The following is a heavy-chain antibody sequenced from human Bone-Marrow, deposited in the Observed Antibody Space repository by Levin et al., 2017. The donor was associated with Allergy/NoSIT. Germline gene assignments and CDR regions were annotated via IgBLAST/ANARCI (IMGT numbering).Heavy chain of an antibody. J-gene: IGHJ6*02. V-gene: IGHV3-23*01. CDR2: ISGSAGSI. Sequence: GGSLRLSCADSRFTFNTYAMTWVRQAPGKGLEWVSAISGSAGSIYYADSVKGRFTISRDNSKTTLYLQMNSLRAEDTGVYYCASFAAGSFYYGMDVWGHGTTVAVSS. CDR1: RFTFNTYA. D-gene: IGHD6-13*01. CDR3: ASFAAGSFYYGMDV.